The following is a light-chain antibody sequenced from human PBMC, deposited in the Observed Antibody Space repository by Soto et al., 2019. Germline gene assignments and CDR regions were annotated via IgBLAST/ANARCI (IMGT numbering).Light chain of an antibody. V-gene: IGKV1-5*03. J-gene: IGKJ1*01. CDR2: KAS. CDR1: ESIDSW. Sequence: DLQMTQSPSTLSASVGDRGTITCRASESIDSWLAWHQQKPGRAPKLLISKASSLESGVPSRFSGSGFGTEFTLTISSLQPDDFATYYCQQYNSYRAFGQGTKVDIK. CDR3: QQYNSYRA.